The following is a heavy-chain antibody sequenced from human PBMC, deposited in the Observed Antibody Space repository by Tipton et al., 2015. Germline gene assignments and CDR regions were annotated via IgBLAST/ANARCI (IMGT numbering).Heavy chain of an antibody. CDR1: GGSIRGGGYY. V-gene: IGHV4-31*03. CDR2: ISYSGST. Sequence: TLSLTCTVSGGSIRGGGYYWTWIRQHPGKGLEWIGYISYSGSTDYNPSLQSRLTISLDTSKSQFSLHLSSVTAADTAVYYCAREVWYYDSSGYDYWGQGTLVTVSS. CDR3: AREVWYYDSSGYDY. D-gene: IGHD3-22*01. J-gene: IGHJ4*02.